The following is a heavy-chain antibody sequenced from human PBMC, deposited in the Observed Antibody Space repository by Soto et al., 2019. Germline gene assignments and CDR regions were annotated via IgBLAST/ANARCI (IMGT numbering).Heavy chain of an antibody. D-gene: IGHD3-10*01. CDR3: ASEDHYGSGSYYNSPGY. Sequence: QVQLVESGGGVVQPGRSLRLSCAASGFTFSSYGMHWVRQAPGKGLEWVAVISYDGSNKYYADSVKGRFTISRDNSKHTLYRQMNSLRAEDTAVYYCASEDHYGSGSYYNSPGYWGQGTLVTVSS. CDR2: ISYDGSNK. J-gene: IGHJ4*02. V-gene: IGHV3-30*03. CDR1: GFTFSSYG.